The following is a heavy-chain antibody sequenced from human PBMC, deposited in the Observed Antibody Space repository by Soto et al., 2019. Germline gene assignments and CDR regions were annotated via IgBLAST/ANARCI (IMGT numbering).Heavy chain of an antibody. D-gene: IGHD3-3*01. CDR2: IWYDGSNK. J-gene: IGHJ4*02. V-gene: IGHV3-33*01. Sequence: FLRLSCAASGFTFSSYGMRWVRQAPGKGLEWVAVIWYDGSNKYYADSVKGRFTISRDNSKNTLYLQMNSLRAEDTAVYYCAREFDFWSGYTPLVYWGQVTLVTVSS. CDR3: AREFDFWSGYTPLVY. CDR1: GFTFSSYG.